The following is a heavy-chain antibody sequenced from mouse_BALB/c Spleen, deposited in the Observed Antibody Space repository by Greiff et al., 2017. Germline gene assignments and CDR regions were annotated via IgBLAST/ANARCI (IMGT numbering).Heavy chain of an antibody. CDR2: ISSGGSYT. CDR3: ARSYYDYEGGWFAY. CDR1: GFTFSSYA. Sequence: EVHLVESGGGLVKPGGSLKLSCAASGFTFSSYAMSWVRQSPEKRLEWVAEISSGGSYTYYPDTVTGRFTISRDNAKNTLYLEMSSLRSEDTAMYYCARSYYDYEGGWFAYWGQGTLVTVSA. J-gene: IGHJ3*01. D-gene: IGHD2-4*01. V-gene: IGHV5-9-4*01.